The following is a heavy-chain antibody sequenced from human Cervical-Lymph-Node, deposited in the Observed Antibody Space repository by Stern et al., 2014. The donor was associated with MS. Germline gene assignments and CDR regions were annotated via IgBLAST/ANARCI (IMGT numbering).Heavy chain of an antibody. CDR3: ASEGLGSGSYYTFDY. Sequence: VQLVESGGGVVQPGSSLRLSCAASGFTFSSHGVHWVRQAPGKGLEWVAGIWYDGSIKYYADSVEGRCTISRDNSKNTLYLQMISLRDEDTAVYYCASEGLGSGSYYTFDYWGQGTLVTVSS. J-gene: IGHJ4*02. D-gene: IGHD3-10*01. CDR1: GFTFSSHG. CDR2: IWYDGSIK. V-gene: IGHV3-33*01.